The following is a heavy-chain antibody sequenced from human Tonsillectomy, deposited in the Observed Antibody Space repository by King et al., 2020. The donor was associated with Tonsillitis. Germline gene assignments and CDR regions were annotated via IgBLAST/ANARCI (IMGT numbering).Heavy chain of an antibody. Sequence: QLVQSGAEVKKPGASVKVSCKASGYTFTGYYMNWVRQAPGQGLEWRGWINPNSGGTNLAQKFQGRGTTTRDTAISTAYTEVSRLRSDDTAVYYCALMGRYSISRIDYWGQGTLVTVSS. CDR3: ALMGRYSISRIDY. D-gene: IGHD6-13*01. J-gene: IGHJ4*02. CDR2: INPNSGGT. CDR1: GYTFTGYY. V-gene: IGHV1-2*02.